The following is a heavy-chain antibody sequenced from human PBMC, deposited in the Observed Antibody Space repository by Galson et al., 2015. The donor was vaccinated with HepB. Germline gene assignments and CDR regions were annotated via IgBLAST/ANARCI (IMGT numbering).Heavy chain of an antibody. J-gene: IGHJ4*02. CDR1: GFPFSSYS. Sequence: SLRLSCAASGFPFSSYSLNWVRQAPGKGLEWVSSISSTGTYIYYADSVKGRFTISRDNAKNSLSLQMNSLRAEDTAVYYCARYYHDSTGYSLSFDYWGQGALVTVSS. D-gene: IGHD3-22*01. CDR3: ARYYHDSTGYSLSFDY. CDR2: ISSTGTYI. V-gene: IGHV3-21*01.